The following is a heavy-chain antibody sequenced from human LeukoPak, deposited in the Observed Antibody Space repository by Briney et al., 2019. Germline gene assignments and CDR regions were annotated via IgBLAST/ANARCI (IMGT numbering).Heavy chain of an antibody. D-gene: IGHD2-15*01. CDR1: GYTFTGYH. J-gene: IGHJ4*02. CDR2: INPNSGDT. V-gene: IGHV1-2*06. CDR3: ARSRYGSGGSWYYFDY. Sequence: ASVKVSCKASGYTFTGYHMHWVRQAPGQGLEWMGRINPNSGDTNYAQKFQGRVTMTRDTSISTAYMELSSLRSEDTAVYYCARSRYGSGGSWYYFDYWGQGTLVTVSS.